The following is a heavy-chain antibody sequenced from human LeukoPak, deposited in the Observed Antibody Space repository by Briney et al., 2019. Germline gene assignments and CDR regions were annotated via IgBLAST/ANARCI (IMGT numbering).Heavy chain of an antibody. D-gene: IGHD2-21*02. CDR2: VSNDGTYT. CDR3: AITVDCRATTDCYSYFHH. V-gene: IGHV3-74*03. J-gene: IGHJ1*01. CDR1: GFTFSSYF. Sequence: GGSLRLSCAASGFTFSSYFMHWVRQAPGKGLVWVSRVSNDGTYTEYADSVKGRFTISRDNAKDTLYLQVNSLRAEDTAVYYCAITVDCRATTDCYSYFHHWGQGTLVTVSS.